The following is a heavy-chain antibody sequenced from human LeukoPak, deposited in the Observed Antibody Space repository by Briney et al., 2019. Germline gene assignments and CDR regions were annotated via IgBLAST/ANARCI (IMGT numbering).Heavy chain of an antibody. D-gene: IGHD3-22*01. Sequence: SVKVSCKASGGTFSSYAISWVRQAPGQGLEWMGRIISIFGTANYAQKFQGRVTITTDESTGTAYMELSSLRSEDTAVYYCARDMGYYDSSGYYLYWGQGTLVTVSS. J-gene: IGHJ4*02. V-gene: IGHV1-69*05. CDR2: IISIFGTA. CDR1: GGTFSSYA. CDR3: ARDMGYYDSSGYYLY.